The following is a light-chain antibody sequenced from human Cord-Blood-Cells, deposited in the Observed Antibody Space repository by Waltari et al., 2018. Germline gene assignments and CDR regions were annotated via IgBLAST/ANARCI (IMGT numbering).Light chain of an antibody. V-gene: IGLV2-8*01. CDR2: EVS. CDR1: SSAVGGSNS. CDR3: SSYAGSNNLV. J-gene: IGLJ3*02. Sequence: QSALTQPPSASGSPGQSVTTSCTGTSSAVGGSNSVSWYQQHPGKAPKLMIYEVSKRPSGVTDRFSGSKSGNTASLTVSGLQAEDEADYYCSSYAGSNNLVFGGGTKLTVL.